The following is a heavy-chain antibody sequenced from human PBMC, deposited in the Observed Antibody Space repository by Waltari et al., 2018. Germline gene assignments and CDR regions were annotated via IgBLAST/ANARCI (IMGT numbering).Heavy chain of an antibody. J-gene: IGHJ4*02. V-gene: IGHV3-23*01. D-gene: IGHD3-22*01. CDR2: ISGSGSST. Sequence: EVQLLESGGGLVQRGGSLRLSCAASEFSFGGYAMSWVRQAPGKGLEWVSSISGSGSSTYYADSVKGRFTISRENSKNTLYLQMNSLRADDTAVYYCAKAKSGYSVYYFDHWGQGTLVPVSS. CDR1: EFSFGGYA. CDR3: AKAKSGYSVYYFDH.